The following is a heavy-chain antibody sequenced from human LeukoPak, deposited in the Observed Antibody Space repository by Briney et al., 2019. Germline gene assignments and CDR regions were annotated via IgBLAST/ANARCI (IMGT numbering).Heavy chain of an antibody. V-gene: IGHV4-59*01. D-gene: IGHD2-8*02. CDR1: GGPISSYY. CDR3: PRAANLVYYGMDV. J-gene: IGHJ6*02. Sequence: SETLSLTCTVSGGPISSYYWSWIRQPPGKGLEWIGYIYYSGSTNYNPSLKSRVTISVDTSKNQFSLKLSSVTAADTAVYYCPRAANLVYYGMDVWGQGTPVTVSS. CDR2: IYYSGST.